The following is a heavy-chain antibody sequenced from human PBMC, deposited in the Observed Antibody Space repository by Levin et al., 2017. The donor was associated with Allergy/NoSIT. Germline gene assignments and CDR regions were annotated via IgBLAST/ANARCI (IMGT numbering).Heavy chain of an antibody. D-gene: IGHD4-11*01. CDR2: INPSGGST. Sequence: ASVKVSCKASGYTFTSYYMHWVRQAPGQGLEWMGIINPSGGSTSYAQKFQGRVTMTRDTSTSTVYMELSSLRSEDTAVYYCARDRRDTVTRGGDAFDIWGQGTMVTVSS. CDR1: GYTFTSYY. J-gene: IGHJ3*02. CDR3: ARDRRDTVTRGGDAFDI. V-gene: IGHV1-46*01.